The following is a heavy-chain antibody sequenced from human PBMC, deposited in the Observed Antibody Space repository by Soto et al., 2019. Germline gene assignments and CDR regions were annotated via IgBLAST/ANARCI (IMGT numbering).Heavy chain of an antibody. J-gene: IGHJ4*02. D-gene: IGHD4-17*01. CDR1: VFTFSSFD. CDR3: ARSAVTTYHFFEY. CDR2: IHRASTYI. Sequence: PVGSLRLSCATSVFTFSSFDMDWVRHSPGKGLEWVSSIHRASTYIYYADSVRGRFTISRDNAKSSLYLQMNSLTVEDTAVYYCARSAVTTYHFFEYWGQGALVIVSS. V-gene: IGHV3-21*06.